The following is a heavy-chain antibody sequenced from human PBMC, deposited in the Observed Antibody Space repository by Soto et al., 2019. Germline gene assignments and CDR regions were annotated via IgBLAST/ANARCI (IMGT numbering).Heavy chain of an antibody. CDR3: AKDSSYSYDYYYYGMDV. J-gene: IGHJ6*02. CDR2: ISGSGGST. D-gene: IGHD2-21*01. CDR1: GFTFSSYA. Sequence: GSLRLSCAASGFTFSSYAMSWVRQAPGKGLEWVSAISGSGGSTYYADSVKGRFTISRDNSKNTLYLQMNSLRAEDTAVYYCAKDSSYSYDYYYYGMDVWGQGTTVTVSS. V-gene: IGHV3-23*01.